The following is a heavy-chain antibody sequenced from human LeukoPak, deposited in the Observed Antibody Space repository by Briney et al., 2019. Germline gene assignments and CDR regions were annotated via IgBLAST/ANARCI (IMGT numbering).Heavy chain of an antibody. D-gene: IGHD3-9*01. J-gene: IGHJ4*02. V-gene: IGHV3-30*02. CDR2: IRHDGSNK. CDR1: GFTFSNYG. Sequence: GGSLRLSCTTSGFTFSNYGMYWVRQAPGKGLEWLAFIRHDGSNKYYADSVKGRFTISRDNSKNTLYLQMNSLRAEDTAVYYCAKDSLTGSGPYYFDCWGQGTLVTVSS. CDR3: AKDSLTGSGPYYFDC.